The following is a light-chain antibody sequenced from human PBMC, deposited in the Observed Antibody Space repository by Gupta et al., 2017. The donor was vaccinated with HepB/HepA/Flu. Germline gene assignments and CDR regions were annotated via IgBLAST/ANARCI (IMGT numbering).Light chain of an antibody. J-gene: IGKJ1*01. CDR1: PSVSDW. Sequence: DIQMTQSPSSVSASVGDRVTLTCRASPSVSDWLAWFQQKPGKAPKLLIYAASTLQTGVPSRFSGSGSGTFFTLTITSLQPEDFATYYCQQAYNFPWTFGQGTKVEI. CDR3: QQAYNFPWT. V-gene: IGKV1-12*01. CDR2: AAS.